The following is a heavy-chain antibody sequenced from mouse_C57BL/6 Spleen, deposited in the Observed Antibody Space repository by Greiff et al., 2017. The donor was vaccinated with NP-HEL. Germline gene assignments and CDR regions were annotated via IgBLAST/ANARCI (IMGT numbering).Heavy chain of an antibody. J-gene: IGHJ3*01. CDR3: ARRKITTVVGGFAY. D-gene: IGHD1-1*01. Sequence: VQLQQPGAELVKPGASVKMSCKASGYTFTSYWITWVKQRPGQGLEWIGDIYPGSGSTNYIEKFKSKATLTVDTSSSTAYMQLSSLTSEDSAVYYCARRKITTVVGGFAYWGQGTLVTVSA. V-gene: IGHV1-55*01. CDR1: GYTFTSYW. CDR2: IYPGSGST.